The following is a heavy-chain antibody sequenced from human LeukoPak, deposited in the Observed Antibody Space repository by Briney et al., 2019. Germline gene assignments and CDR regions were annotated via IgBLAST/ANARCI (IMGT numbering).Heavy chain of an antibody. D-gene: IGHD3-3*01. J-gene: IGHJ4*02. CDR1: GYTFTGYY. CDR3: ATYYDFWSGYDS. V-gene: IGHV1-2*06. Sequence: ASVTVSCTASGYTFTGYYMHWVRQAPGQGLEWMGRINPNSGGTNYAQKFQGRVTMTRDTSISTAYMELSRLRSDDAAVYYCATYYDFWSGYDSWGQGTLVTVSS. CDR2: INPNSGGT.